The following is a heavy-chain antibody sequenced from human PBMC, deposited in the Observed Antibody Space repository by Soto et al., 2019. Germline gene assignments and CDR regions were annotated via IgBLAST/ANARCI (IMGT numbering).Heavy chain of an antibody. V-gene: IGHV3-48*02. CDR1: GFTFSSYS. CDR3: AATEVSSGYSVPGIFDY. D-gene: IGHD3-22*01. J-gene: IGHJ4*02. Sequence: HPGGSLRLSCAASGFTFSSYSMNWVRQAPGKGLEWVSYISSSSSTIYYADSVKGRFTISRDNAKNSLYLQMNSLRDEDTAVYYCAATEVSSGYSVPGIFDYWGQGTLVTVSS. CDR2: ISSSSSTI.